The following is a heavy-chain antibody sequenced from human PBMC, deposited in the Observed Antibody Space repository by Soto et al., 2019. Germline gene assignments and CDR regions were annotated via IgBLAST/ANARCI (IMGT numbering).Heavy chain of an antibody. CDR3: ARGVAGSGFDL. CDR2: TYYRSNWRH. V-gene: IGHV6-1*01. CDR1: GYSVSSNTAA. Sequence: SQTLSLTCAISGYSVSSNTAALNWIRSSPSRGLEWLGRTYYRSNWRHDYAVSVESRITVNPDTSKNHFSLQLNSVTPDDTAVYYCARGVAGSGFDLWGQGTLVTVSS. J-gene: IGHJ4*02. D-gene: IGHD6-19*01.